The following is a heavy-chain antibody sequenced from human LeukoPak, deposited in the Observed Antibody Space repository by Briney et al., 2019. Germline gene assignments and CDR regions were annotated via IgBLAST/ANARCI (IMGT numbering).Heavy chain of an antibody. CDR3: ARDGAMVTAPYYGMDV. CDR2: ISSSSSYI. V-gene: IGHV3-21*01. Sequence: GGSLRLSCAASGFTFSSYSMNWVRQAPGKGLEWVSSISSSSSYIYYADSVKGRFTISRDNAKNSLYLQMNSLRAEDTAVYYCARDGAMVTAPYYGMDVWGQGTTVTVSS. D-gene: IGHD2-21*02. CDR1: GFTFSSYS. J-gene: IGHJ6*02.